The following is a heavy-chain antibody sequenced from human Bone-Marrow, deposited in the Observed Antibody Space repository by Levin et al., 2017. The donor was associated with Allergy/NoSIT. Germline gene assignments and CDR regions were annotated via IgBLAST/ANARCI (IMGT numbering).Heavy chain of an antibody. CDR2: ISGSGGST. CDR1: GFTFSSYA. D-gene: IGHD3-9*01. CDR3: AKGGDILTGYYRD. V-gene: IGHV3-23*01. Sequence: GGSLRLSCAASGFTFSSYAMSWVRQAPGKGLEWVSAISGSGGSTYYADSVKGRFTISRDNSKNTLYLQMNSLRAEDTAVYSGAKGGDILTGYYRDWGQGTLVTVSS. J-gene: IGHJ4*02.